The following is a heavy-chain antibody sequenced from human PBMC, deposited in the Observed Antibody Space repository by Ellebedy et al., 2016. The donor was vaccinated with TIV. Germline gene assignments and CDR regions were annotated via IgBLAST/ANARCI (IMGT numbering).Heavy chain of an antibody. Sequence: SETLSLXXTVSGGSISSYYWSWIRQPPGKGLEWIGYIYYSGSTNYNPSLKSRVTISVDTSKNQFSLKLSSVTAADTAVYYCARYGYPYYFDYWGQGTLVTVSS. J-gene: IGHJ4*02. D-gene: IGHD5-18*01. CDR3: ARYGYPYYFDY. V-gene: IGHV4-59*01. CDR2: IYYSGST. CDR1: GGSISSYY.